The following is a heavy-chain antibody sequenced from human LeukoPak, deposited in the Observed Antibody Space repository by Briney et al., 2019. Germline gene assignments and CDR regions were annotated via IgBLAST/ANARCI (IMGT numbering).Heavy chain of an antibody. CDR3: ARLRDAYPDY. CDR1: GFSFTSYW. V-gene: IGHV5-51*01. D-gene: IGHD5-24*01. J-gene: IGHJ4*02. CDR2: IYPGDSDS. Sequence: PGESLKISCKGSGFSFTSYWIDWVRQMPGKGLEWMGIIYPGDSDSRYSPSFQGQVTISPDKSISTAYLQWNSLKASDTAMYYCARLRDAYPDYWGQGTLITVSS.